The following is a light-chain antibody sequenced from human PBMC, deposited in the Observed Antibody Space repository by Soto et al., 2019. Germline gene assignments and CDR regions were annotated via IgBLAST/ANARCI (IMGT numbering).Light chain of an antibody. V-gene: IGLV2-14*01. J-gene: IGLJ1*01. CDR2: DVT. Sequence: QSVLTQPASVSGSPGQSITISCTGTSSDVAGYNYVSWYQRHPNKAPKFMIYDVTNRPSGVSNRFSGSKSGNTASLTISGLQAEDEADYYCSSYTSSSTYVFGTGTKVTVL. CDR1: SSDVAGYNY. CDR3: SSYTSSSTYV.